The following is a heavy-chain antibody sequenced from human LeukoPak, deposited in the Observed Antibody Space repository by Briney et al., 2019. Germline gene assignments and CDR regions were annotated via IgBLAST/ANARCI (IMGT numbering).Heavy chain of an antibody. J-gene: IGHJ4*02. V-gene: IGHV4-61*02. CDR3: ARGGLDGFIDY. CDR1: GGSISSGSYY. D-gene: IGHD3-10*01. CDR2: IYTSGST. Sequence: PSETLSLTCTVSGGSISSGSYYWSWIRQPAGKGLEWIGRIYTSGSTNYNPSLKSRVTISVDTSKNQLSLKLSSVTAADTAVYYCARGGLDGFIDYWGQGTLVTVTS.